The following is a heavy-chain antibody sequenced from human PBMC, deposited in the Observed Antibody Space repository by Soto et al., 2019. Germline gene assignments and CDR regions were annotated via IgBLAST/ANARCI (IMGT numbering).Heavy chain of an antibody. CDR2: IYWDDSK. CDR1: GFSLTTDRVG. D-gene: IGHD1-26*01. CDR3: AHAYGGRSLY. J-gene: IGHJ4*02. V-gene: IGHV2-5*02. Sequence: QITLKESGPTLVKPTQTITLTCTFSGFSLTTDRVGVGWIRQPPGEALEWLAVIYWDDSKNYTPSLESRLTITTDTSKNQVALTLTNMDSLDTATYYCAHAYGGRSLYWGQGTLVTVSS.